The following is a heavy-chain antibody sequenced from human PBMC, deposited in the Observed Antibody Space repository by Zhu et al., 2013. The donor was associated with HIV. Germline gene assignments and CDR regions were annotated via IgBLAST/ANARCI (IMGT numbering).Heavy chain of an antibody. CDR3: VRQGISVSRTPVFFWF. J-gene: IGHJ3*01. D-gene: IGHD3-3*01. Sequence: EVQLVQSGAEVRKPGESLKISCQVSEDTFSNYWIGWVRQMPGKGLEWMGVIYASDSETRYSPSFQGQVTLSADKSISTAYLQWSSLKASDTAIYYCVRQGISVSRTPVFFWFWGQGTKVIVSA. CDR2: IYASDSET. V-gene: IGHV5-51*01. CDR1: EDTFSNYW.